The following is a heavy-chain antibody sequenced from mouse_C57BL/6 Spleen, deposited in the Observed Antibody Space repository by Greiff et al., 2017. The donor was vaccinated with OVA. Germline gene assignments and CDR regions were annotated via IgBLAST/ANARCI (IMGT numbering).Heavy chain of an antibody. CDR1: GFTFSDYG. Sequence: DVKVEESGGGLVKPGGSLKLSCAASGFTFSDYGMHWVRQAPEKGLEWVAYISSGSSTIYYADTVKGRFTISRDNAKNTLFLQMTSLRSEDTAMYYCARGWYFDYWGQGTTLTVSS. J-gene: IGHJ2*01. CDR3: ARGWYFDY. CDR2: ISSGSSTI. D-gene: IGHD3-3*01. V-gene: IGHV5-17*01.